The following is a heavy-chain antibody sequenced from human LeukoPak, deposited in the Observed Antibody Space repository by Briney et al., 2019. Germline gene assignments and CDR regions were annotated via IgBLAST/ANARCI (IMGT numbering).Heavy chain of an antibody. CDR1: GYSFTSNY. V-gene: IGHV1-46*01. CDR3: ARDQEAFDY. J-gene: IGHJ4*02. CDR2: TYPRDGST. Sequence: ASVKVSCKASGYSFTSNYIHWVRQAPGQGLEWMGMTYPRDGSTSYAQKFQGRVTVTRDTSTSTVHMELSGLRSGDTAVYYCARDQEAFDYWGQGTLVTVSS.